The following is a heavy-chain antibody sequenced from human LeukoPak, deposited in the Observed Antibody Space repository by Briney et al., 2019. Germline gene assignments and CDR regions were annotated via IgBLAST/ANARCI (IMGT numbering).Heavy chain of an antibody. V-gene: IGHV4-59*01. Sequence: SETLSLTCTVSGGSISSYYWSWIRQPPGKGLEWIGYIYYTGSTNYNPSLKSRVIISLDTSKNQFSLKLGSVTAADTAVYYCARTLSRWDPFDYWGQGTLVTVSS. D-gene: IGHD1-26*01. CDR2: IYYTGST. CDR3: ARTLSRWDPFDY. CDR1: GGSISSYY. J-gene: IGHJ4*02.